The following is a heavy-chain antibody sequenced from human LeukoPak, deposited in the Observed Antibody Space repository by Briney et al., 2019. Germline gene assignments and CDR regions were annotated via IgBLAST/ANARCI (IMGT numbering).Heavy chain of an antibody. D-gene: IGHD3-3*01. Sequence: SETLSLTCAVYGGSFSGYYWSWIRQPPGKGLEWIGEINHSGSTNYNPSLKSRVTISVDTSKNQFSLKLSSVTAADTAVYYCARGKGHYDFWSGYYKSYYYYYMDVWGKGATVTVSS. CDR1: GGSFSGYY. CDR3: ARGKGHYDFWSGYYKSYYYYYMDV. CDR2: INHSGST. J-gene: IGHJ6*03. V-gene: IGHV4-34*01.